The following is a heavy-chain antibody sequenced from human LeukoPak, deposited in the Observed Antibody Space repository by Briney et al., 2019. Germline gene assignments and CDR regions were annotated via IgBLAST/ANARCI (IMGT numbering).Heavy chain of an antibody. V-gene: IGHV1-69*05. CDR2: IIPIFGTA. D-gene: IGHD3-22*01. CDR3: ARGPNYYDSSGPLGY. Sequence: ASVKVSCKASGGTFSSYAISWVRQAPGQGLEWMGRIIPIFGTANYAQKFQGRVTITTDESTSTAYMELSSLRSEDTAVYYCARGPNYYDSSGPLGYWGQGTLVTVSS. J-gene: IGHJ4*02. CDR1: GGTFSSYA.